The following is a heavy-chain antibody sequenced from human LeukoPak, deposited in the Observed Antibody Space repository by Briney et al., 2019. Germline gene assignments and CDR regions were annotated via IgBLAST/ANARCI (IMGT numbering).Heavy chain of an antibody. CDR3: AKVKLGYCSSTSCYFDY. CDR1: GFTLNTNY. J-gene: IGHJ4*02. V-gene: IGHV3-53*01. Sequence: PGGSLRLSCAASGFTLNTNYMNWVRQVPGKGLEWVSVIYAGGNTYYADSVKGRFTISRDNSKNTLYLQMNSLRAEDTAVYYCAKVKLGYCSSTSCYFDYWGQGTLVTVSS. CDR2: IYAGGNT. D-gene: IGHD2-2*01.